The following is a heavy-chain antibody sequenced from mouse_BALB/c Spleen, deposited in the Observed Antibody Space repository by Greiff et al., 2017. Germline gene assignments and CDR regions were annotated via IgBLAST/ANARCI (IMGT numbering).Heavy chain of an antibody. CDR2: ISYSGST. CDR1: GYSITSDYA. D-gene: IGHD2-1*01. J-gene: IGHJ2*01. CDR3: ASRIYYGNYDYFDY. Sequence: VQLKESGPGLVKPSQSLSLTCTVTGYSITSDYAWNWIRQFPGNKLEWMGYISYSGSTSYNPSLKSRISITRDTSKNQFFLQLNSVTTEDTATYYCASRIYYGNYDYFDYWGQGTTLTVSS. V-gene: IGHV3-2*02.